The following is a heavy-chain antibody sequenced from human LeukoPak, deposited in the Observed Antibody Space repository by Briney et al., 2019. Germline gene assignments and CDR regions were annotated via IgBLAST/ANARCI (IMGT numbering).Heavy chain of an antibody. V-gene: IGHV4-61*02. J-gene: IGHJ5*02. CDR1: GGSISSGSYY. Sequence: SETLPLTCTVSGGSISSGSYYWSWIRQPAGKGLEWIGRIYTSGSTNYNPSLKSRVTISVDTSKNQFSLKLSSVTAADTAVYYCAREDCSSTSCYTGKKYNWFDPWGQGTLVTVSS. CDR2: IYTSGST. CDR3: AREDCSSTSCYTGKKYNWFDP. D-gene: IGHD2-2*02.